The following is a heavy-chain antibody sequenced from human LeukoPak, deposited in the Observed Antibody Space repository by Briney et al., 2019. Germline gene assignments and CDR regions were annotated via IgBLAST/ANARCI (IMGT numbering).Heavy chain of an antibody. D-gene: IGHD2-15*01. J-gene: IGHJ1*01. CDR1: GVAIGSSW. V-gene: IGHV3-7*01. CDR2: VNPGGSVQ. CDR3: ATTFPYCSEDNCAL. Sequence: GGSLRLSCIASGVAIGSSWMSWVRQSPGKRLEWVANVNPGGSVQNYVDSVTGRFTISRDNAKNSLYLQMNNPRADDTAVYYCATTFPYCSEDNCALGGQGTLVTVSS.